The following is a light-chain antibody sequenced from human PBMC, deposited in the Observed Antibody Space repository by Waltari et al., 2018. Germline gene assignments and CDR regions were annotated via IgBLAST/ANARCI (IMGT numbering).Light chain of an antibody. Sequence: QSALTQPASVSGSPGQSITISCTGTSSDVGACNYVSWSQQHPGKAPKLLIYEVSNRPSGVSNRFSCSQAGNTASLTIAGLQAADEADYYCNSYATSSARVFGGGTKLTVL. CDR3: NSYATSSARV. V-gene: IGLV2-14*01. J-gene: IGLJ3*02. CDR2: EVS. CDR1: SSDVGACNY.